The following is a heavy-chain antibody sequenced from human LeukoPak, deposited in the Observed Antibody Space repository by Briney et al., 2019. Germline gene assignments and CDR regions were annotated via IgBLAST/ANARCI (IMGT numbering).Heavy chain of an antibody. CDR1: GGSVSGYY. CDR3: ARGAFRVIAASSIFDY. V-gene: IGHV4-34*01. D-gene: IGHD3-3*01. J-gene: IGHJ4*02. Sequence: SETLSLTCAVYGGSVSGYYWSWIRQPPGKGLEWIGEINHSGSTNYNPSLKSRVTISVDTSKNQFSLKLSSVTAADTAVYYCARGAFRVIAASSIFDYWGQGTLVTVSS. CDR2: INHSGST.